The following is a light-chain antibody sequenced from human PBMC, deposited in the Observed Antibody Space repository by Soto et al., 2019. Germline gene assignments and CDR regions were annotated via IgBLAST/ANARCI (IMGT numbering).Light chain of an antibody. CDR2: RNN. CDR3: ATWDESLNGFYV. J-gene: IGLJ1*01. V-gene: IGLV1-47*01. CDR1: AXNIGSNY. Sequence: SALTQPPSASGTPGQGVTISCSGSAXNIGSNYVYWYQQLPGTAPKLLIYRNNQRPSGVPDRFSGSKSGTSASLAISGLRSDDEADYFCATWDESLNGFYVFGTGTKVTVL.